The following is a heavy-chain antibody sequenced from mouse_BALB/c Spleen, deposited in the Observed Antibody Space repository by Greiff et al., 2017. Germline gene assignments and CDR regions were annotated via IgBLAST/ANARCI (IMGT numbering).Heavy chain of an antibody. V-gene: IGHV5-6*01. CDR1: GFTFSSYG. Sequence: EVHLVESGGGLVKPGGSLKLSCAASGFTFSSYGMSWVRQTPDKRLEWVATISSGGSYTYYPDSVKGRFTISRDNAKNTLYLQMSSLKSEDTAMYYCARHLGAYDAMDYWGQGTSVTVSS. CDR2: ISSGGSYT. D-gene: IGHD4-1*01. J-gene: IGHJ4*01. CDR3: ARHLGAYDAMDY.